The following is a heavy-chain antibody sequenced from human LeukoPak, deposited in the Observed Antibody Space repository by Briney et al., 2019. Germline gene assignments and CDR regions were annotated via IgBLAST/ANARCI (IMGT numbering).Heavy chain of an antibody. CDR1: GYTFTGYY. D-gene: IGHD2-15*01. CDR2: INPNSGGT. J-gene: IGHJ5*02. CDR3: AREELGYCSGGSCYWFDP. V-gene: IGHV1-2*02. Sequence: GASVKVSCKASGYTFTGYYMHWVRQAPGQGLEWMGWINPNSGGTNYAQKFQGRVTMTRDTSISTAYMELSRLRSDDTAVYYCAREELGYCSGGSCYWFDPWGQGTLVTVSS.